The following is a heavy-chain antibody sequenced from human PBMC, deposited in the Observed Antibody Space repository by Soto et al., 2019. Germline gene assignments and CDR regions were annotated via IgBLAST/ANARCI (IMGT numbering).Heavy chain of an antibody. Sequence: QVQLVQSGAEVKKPGSSVKVSCKASGGTFSSYAISWVRQAPGQGLEWMGGIIPIFGTTNYAQKFQGRLTITADESTSTAYMELSSLRSADTHVSSGARSQGGGLCLDNYYFDYCGVAVWGQGTTVTVSS. CDR3: ARSQGGGLCLDNYYFDYCGVAV. J-gene: IGHJ6*02. D-gene: IGHD1-20*01. CDR1: GGTFSSYA. V-gene: IGHV1-69*01. CDR2: IIPIFGTT.